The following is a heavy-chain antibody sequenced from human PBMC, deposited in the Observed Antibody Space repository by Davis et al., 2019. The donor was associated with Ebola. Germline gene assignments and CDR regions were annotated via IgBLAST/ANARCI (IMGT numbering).Heavy chain of an antibody. V-gene: IGHV1-3*01. J-gene: IGHJ3*02. CDR1: GYTFTSYA. D-gene: IGHD3-22*01. CDR3: ARVFDSSGYYPYDAFDI. CDR2: INAGNGNT. Sequence: ASVKVSCKASGYTFTSYAMHWVRQAPGQRLEWMGWINAGNGNTKYSQKFQGRVTITRDTSASTAYMELSSLRSEDTAVYYCARVFDSSGYYPYDAFDIWGQGTMVTVSS.